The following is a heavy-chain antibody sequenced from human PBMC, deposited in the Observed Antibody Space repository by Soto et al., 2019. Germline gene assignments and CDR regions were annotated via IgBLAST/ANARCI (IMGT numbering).Heavy chain of an antibody. CDR3: ARRNSRGDYYYYGMDV. D-gene: IGHD6-13*01. CDR1: VDSVSSNIAA. CDR2: TYYRSKWYN. J-gene: IGHJ6*02. V-gene: IGHV6-1*01. Sequence: SQTLSLTCAISVDSVSSNIAAWNWIRQSPSRGLEWLGRTYYRSKWYNDYAVSVKSRITINPDTSKNQFSLQLKSVTPEDTAVYYCARRNSRGDYYYYGMDVWGQGTTVTVSS.